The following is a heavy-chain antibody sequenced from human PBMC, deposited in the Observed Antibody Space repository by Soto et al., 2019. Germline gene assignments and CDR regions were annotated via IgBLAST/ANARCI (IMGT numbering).Heavy chain of an antibody. D-gene: IGHD3-3*01. J-gene: IGHJ5*02. CDR1: GFTFSSYS. V-gene: IGHV3-48*02. CDR2: ISSSSSTI. CDR3: ARVGDFWRGYRIGWLDP. Sequence: ESGGGLVQPGGSLRLSCAASGFTFSSYSMNWVRQAPGKGLEWVSYISSSSSTIYYADSVKGRFTISRDNAKNSLYLQMNRPRDEDTAVHFCARVGDFWRGYRIGWLDPWGQGTLVTVSS.